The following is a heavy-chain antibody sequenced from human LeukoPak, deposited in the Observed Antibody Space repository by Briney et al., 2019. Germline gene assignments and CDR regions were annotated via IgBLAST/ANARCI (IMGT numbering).Heavy chain of an antibody. CDR2: AGWAGGTT. CDR1: GFNFDSYT. CDR3: AKELDTKFFDY. D-gene: IGHD5-18*01. Sequence: PGGSLRLSCATSGFNFDSYTIHWVRQAPGKGLEWVSLAGWAGGTTYYSDSVRGRFTISRDSGRKSVYLQMNSLTTDDTDFYFCAKELDTKFFDYWGQGALVTVPS. V-gene: IGHV3-43*01. J-gene: IGHJ4*02.